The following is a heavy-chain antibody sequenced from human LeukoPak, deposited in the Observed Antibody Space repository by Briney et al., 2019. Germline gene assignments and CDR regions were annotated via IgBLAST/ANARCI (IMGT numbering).Heavy chain of an antibody. CDR2: IKQDGSEK. Sequence: GGSLRLSCAASGFTFSSYWMSWVRQAPGKGLEWVANIKQDGSEKYYVDSVKGRFTISRDNSKNTLYLQMNSLRAEDTAVYYCAKDLLRGYSYGWSPLRDWGQGTPVTVSS. CDR3: AKDLLRGYSYGWSPLRD. J-gene: IGHJ4*02. V-gene: IGHV3-7*01. CDR1: GFTFSSYW. D-gene: IGHD5-18*01.